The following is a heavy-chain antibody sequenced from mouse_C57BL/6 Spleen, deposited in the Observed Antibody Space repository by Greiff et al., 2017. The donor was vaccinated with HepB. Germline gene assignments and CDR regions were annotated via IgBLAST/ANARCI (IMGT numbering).Heavy chain of an antibody. CDR3: TRRWDY. CDR1: GYTFTDYE. CDR2: IDPETGGT. V-gene: IGHV1-15*01. J-gene: IGHJ2*01. D-gene: IGHD1-1*02. Sequence: VQRVESGAELVRPGASVTLSCKASGYTFTDYEMHWVKQTPVHGLEWIGAIDPETGGTAYNQKFKGKAILTADKSSSTAYMELRSLTSEDSAVYYCTRRWDYWGQGTTLTVSS.